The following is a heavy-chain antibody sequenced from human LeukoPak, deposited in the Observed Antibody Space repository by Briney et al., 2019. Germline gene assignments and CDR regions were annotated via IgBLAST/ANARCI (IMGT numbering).Heavy chain of an antibody. CDR2: IYYSGST. Sequence: SETLSLTCTVSGGSISSSNYYWGWIRQPPGKGLERVGSIYYSGSTYYNPSLKGRVAISVDTSKNQFSLKLSSVTAADTAVYYCATLRSITVIVVVSPGLFDYWGQGTLVTVSS. J-gene: IGHJ4*02. V-gene: IGHV4-39*01. CDR1: GGSISSSNYY. D-gene: IGHD3-22*01. CDR3: ATLRSITVIVVVSPGLFDY.